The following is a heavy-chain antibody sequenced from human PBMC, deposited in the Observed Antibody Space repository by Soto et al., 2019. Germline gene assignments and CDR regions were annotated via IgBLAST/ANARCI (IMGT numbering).Heavy chain of an antibody. J-gene: IGHJ6*03. Sequence: ASVKVSCKASGYTFTSYGISWVRQAPGQGLEWMGWISAYNGNTNYAQKLQGRVTMTTDTSTSTAYMELRSLRSDDTAVYYCARDGAVAGKGVSRPDNYYYYYMDVWGKGTTVTVSS. D-gene: IGHD6-19*01. CDR3: ARDGAVAGKGVSRPDNYYYYYMDV. CDR1: GYTFTSYG. CDR2: ISAYNGNT. V-gene: IGHV1-18*01.